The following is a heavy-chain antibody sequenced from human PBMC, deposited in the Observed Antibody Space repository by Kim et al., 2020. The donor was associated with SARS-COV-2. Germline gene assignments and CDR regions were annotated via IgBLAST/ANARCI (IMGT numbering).Heavy chain of an antibody. J-gene: IGHJ3*02. Sequence: GGSLRLSCAASGFTFSSYWMSWVRQAPGKGLEWVANIKQDGSEKYYVDSVKGRFTISRDNAKNSLYLQMNSLRAEDTAVYYCARNYDFWSGYLRDDAFDIWGQGTMVTVSS. D-gene: IGHD3-3*01. CDR2: IKQDGSEK. CDR3: ARNYDFWSGYLRDDAFDI. V-gene: IGHV3-7*03. CDR1: GFTFSSYW.